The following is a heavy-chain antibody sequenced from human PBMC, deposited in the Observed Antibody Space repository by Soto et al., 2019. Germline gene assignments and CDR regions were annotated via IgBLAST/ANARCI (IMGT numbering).Heavy chain of an antibody. CDR3: ASPDYYGSGSYSYYYGMDV. V-gene: IGHV5-51*01. J-gene: IGHJ6*02. Sequence: GESLKISCKGSGYSFTSYWIGWVRQMPGKGLEWMGIIYPGDSDTRYSPSFQGQVTISADKSISTAYLQWNSLKASDTAMYYCASPDYYGSGSYSYYYGMDVWGQGTTVTVS. D-gene: IGHD3-10*01. CDR1: GYSFTSYW. CDR2: IYPGDSDT.